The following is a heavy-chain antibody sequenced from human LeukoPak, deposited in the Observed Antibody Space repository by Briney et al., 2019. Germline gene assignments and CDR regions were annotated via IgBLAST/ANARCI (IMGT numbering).Heavy chain of an antibody. Sequence: GGALRLSCTASGFTLGDYLMSWFRQAPGKGLEWIGFISGGTTEYAAYVKGRFTISRDDSTSIAYLQMNSLTTEDTAVYYCSRGSGWLSVYWGQGTLVTVSS. CDR2: ISGGTT. CDR3: SRGSGWLSVY. CDR1: GFTLGDYL. D-gene: IGHD6-19*01. V-gene: IGHV3-49*03. J-gene: IGHJ4*02.